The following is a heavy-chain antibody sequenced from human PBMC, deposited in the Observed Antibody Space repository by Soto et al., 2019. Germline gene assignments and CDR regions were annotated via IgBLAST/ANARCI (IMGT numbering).Heavy chain of an antibody. V-gene: IGHV4-59*01. D-gene: IGHD6-25*01. CDR1: GGSISTYY. CDR2: IYYDGST. Sequence: HVQLQESGPGLVKPSETLSLTCTVSGGSISTYYWSWIRQPPGKGLEWIGYIYYDGSTSYNPSLRSRVTISVDTSKNQFSLILSSVTSADPAVYYCARDQLSSGLYVWFDPWGQGTLVTVSS. J-gene: IGHJ5*02. CDR3: ARDQLSSGLYVWFDP.